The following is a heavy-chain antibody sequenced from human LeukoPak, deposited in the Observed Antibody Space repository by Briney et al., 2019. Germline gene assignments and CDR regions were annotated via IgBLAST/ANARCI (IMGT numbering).Heavy chain of an antibody. CDR3: AKPVVVAAPPTAPVEDY. CDR2: ISYDGSNK. Sequence: QTGGSLRLSCAASGFTFSSYAMSWVRQAPGKGLEWVAVISYDGSNKYYADSVKGRFTISRDNSKNTLYLQMNSLRAEDTAVYYCAKPVVVAAPPTAPVEDYWGQGTLVTVSS. D-gene: IGHD2-15*01. J-gene: IGHJ4*02. V-gene: IGHV3-30*18. CDR1: GFTFSSYA.